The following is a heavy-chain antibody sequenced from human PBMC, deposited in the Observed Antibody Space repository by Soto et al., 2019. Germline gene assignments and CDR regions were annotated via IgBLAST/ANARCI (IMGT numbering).Heavy chain of an antibody. CDR3: GKGPPHGAFDL. J-gene: IGHJ3*01. V-gene: IGHV3-30*01. Sequence: GGDLRVCWGASGSPFNVHWVRQGPGQGAEWMAHISTDGSNQYWADSVKGRFTSSRDNAKNTVYLQMNSLRGGDTAVYYCGKGPPHGAFDLWGQGTMVTVS. CDR2: ISTDGSNQ. CDR1: GSPFNV.